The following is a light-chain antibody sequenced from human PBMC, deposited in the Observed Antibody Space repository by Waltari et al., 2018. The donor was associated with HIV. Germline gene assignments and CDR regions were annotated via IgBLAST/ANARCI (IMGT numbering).Light chain of an antibody. CDR3: SSYTKTLYVI. V-gene: IGLV2-14*03. CDR2: DVT. J-gene: IGLJ2*01. Sequence: QSALTQPASVSGSPGQSITISCTGTSNDVGGYNYVSWYQQHPGKAPKLMIYDVTTRPSGVSVRFSASQSVNTASLTISGLQAEDEADYYCSSYTKTLYVIFGGGTKLTVL. CDR1: SNDVGGYNY.